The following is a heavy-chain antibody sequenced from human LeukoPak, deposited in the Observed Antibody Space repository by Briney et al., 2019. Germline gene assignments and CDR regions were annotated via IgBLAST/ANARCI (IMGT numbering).Heavy chain of an antibody. CDR2: IYSGGST. CDR3: ARAPAAGTPYYYYYYMDV. J-gene: IGHJ6*03. D-gene: IGHD6-13*01. V-gene: IGHV3-53*05. CDR1: GFSVSSNY. Sequence: GGSLRLSCAASGFSVSSNYMSWVRQAPGKGLEWVSVIYSGGSTYYADSVKGRFTISRDNSKNTLYLQMNSLRAEDTAVYYCARAPAAGTPYYYYYYMDVWGKGTTVTVSS.